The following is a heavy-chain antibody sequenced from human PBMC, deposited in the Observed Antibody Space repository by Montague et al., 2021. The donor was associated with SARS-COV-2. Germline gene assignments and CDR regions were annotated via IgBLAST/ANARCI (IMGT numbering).Heavy chain of an antibody. J-gene: IGHJ5*02. CDR2: IYYTANT. Sequence: SETLSLTCTVSGGPIISTTSNWGWIRQPPGKGLEWIGSIYYTANTYYTPSLKTRVTISVDTSKNQFSLRLRSVTAADTAVYYCASDRLRYGWFDPWGQGTLVTVSS. CDR1: GGPIISTTSN. D-gene: IGHD5-12*01. CDR3: ASDRLRYGWFDP. V-gene: IGHV4-39*01.